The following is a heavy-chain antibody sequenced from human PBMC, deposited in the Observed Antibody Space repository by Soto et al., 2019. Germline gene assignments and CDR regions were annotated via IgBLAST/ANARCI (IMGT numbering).Heavy chain of an antibody. V-gene: IGHV5-51*01. Sequence: GESLKISCKGSGYNFNRYWIGWVRQMPGKGLYWMGVIYPGDSDTRYSPSLQGQVTISADKSSSAAYLQWSSPQASDTATYYCARSLVNGTYEAFDIWGQGTMVTVSS. CDR3: ARSLVNGTYEAFDI. D-gene: IGHD6-13*01. CDR1: GYNFNRYW. J-gene: IGHJ3*02. CDR2: IYPGDSDT.